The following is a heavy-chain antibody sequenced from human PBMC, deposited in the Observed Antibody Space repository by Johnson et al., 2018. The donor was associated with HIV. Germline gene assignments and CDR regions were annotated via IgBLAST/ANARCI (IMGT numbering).Heavy chain of an antibody. CDR1: RFTLSDYY. D-gene: IGHD1-1*01. J-gene: IGHJ3*02. Sequence: QVLLVESGGGWVKPGGSLRLSCAASRFTLSDYYMTWIRQAPGKGLEWVSYISRSGNTLDYAAPVKGRYTISRNNAKNSRYLQMNNLRAKETAVYYCAKGEQLWSVASDFDIWGQGTMVTVSS. V-gene: IGHV3-11*01. CDR2: ISRSGNTL. CDR3: AKGEQLWSVASDFDI.